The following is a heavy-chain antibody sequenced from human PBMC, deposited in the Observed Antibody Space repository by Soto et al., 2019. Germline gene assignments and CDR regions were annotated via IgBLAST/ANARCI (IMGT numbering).Heavy chain of an antibody. J-gene: IGHJ4*02. CDR3: VRTGWNPPDY. Sequence: EVQLVESGGGLVQPGGSLRLSCAVSGFTFNRHWMSWVRQTPGKGLEWVASIKEDGSEKSYVDSVKGRFTISRDNAKNSLFLQMNSLRVEDTAVYSCVRTGWNPPDYGGQGTLVTVSS. D-gene: IGHD1-1*01. CDR2: IKEDGSEK. CDR1: GFTFNRHW. V-gene: IGHV3-7*01.